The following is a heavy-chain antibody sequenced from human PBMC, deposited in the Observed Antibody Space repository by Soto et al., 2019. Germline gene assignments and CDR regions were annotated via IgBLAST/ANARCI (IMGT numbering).Heavy chain of an antibody. D-gene: IGHD5-18*01. CDR1: GFTVSSNY. J-gene: IGHJ3*02. Sequence: HPGGFLRLSCAASGFTVSSNYMSWVRQAPGKGLEWVSVIYSGGSTYYADSVKGRFTISRDNSKNALYLQMNSLRAEDTAVYYCARARYSDNAFDIWGQGTMVTVSS. CDR2: IYSGGST. CDR3: ARARYSDNAFDI. V-gene: IGHV3-53*01.